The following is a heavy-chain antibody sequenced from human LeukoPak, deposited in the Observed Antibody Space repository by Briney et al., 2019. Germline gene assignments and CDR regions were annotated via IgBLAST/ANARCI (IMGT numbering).Heavy chain of an antibody. D-gene: IGHD1-26*01. CDR1: GGSISSYY. CDR3: ARLAAGRSYYFDY. Sequence: TSETLSLTCTVSGGSISSYYWSWIRQPPGKGLEWIGYIYYSGSTNYNPSLKSRVTISVDTSKNQFSLKLSSVTAADTAVYYCARLAAGRSYYFDYWGQGTLVTVSS. V-gene: IGHV4-59*08. J-gene: IGHJ4*02. CDR2: IYYSGST.